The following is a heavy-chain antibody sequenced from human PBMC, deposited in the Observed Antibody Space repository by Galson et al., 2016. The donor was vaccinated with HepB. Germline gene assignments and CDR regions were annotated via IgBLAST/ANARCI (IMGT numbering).Heavy chain of an antibody. D-gene: IGHD2-2*01. CDR2: IWNDGSER. J-gene: IGHJ3*02. CDR1: GFKFNVYG. CDR3: AREAQSGPCNLTSCPDSFDS. Sequence: SLRLSCAASGFKFNVYGMHWVRQAPDKGLQWVAIIWNDGSERHYADSVKGRVTISRDNSKNILYLQMNSLRADDTAVYYCAREAQSGPCNLTSCPDSFDSWGHGTLVTVSS. V-gene: IGHV3-33*01.